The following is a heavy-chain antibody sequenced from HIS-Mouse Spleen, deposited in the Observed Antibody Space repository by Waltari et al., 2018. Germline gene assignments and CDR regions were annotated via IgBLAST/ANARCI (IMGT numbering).Heavy chain of an antibody. D-gene: IGHD3-16*01. CDR3: ARAPIRGYWYFDL. CDR1: GGSISSGGYY. V-gene: IGHV4-31*03. Sequence: QVQLQESGPGLVTPSQTLSLTCTVSGGSISSGGYYWSGIRQHPGTGLEWIVYIYYSGSTYYNPSLKSRVTISVDTSKNQFSLKLSSVTAADTAVYYCARAPIRGYWYFDLWGRGTLVTVSS. J-gene: IGHJ2*01. CDR2: IYYSGST.